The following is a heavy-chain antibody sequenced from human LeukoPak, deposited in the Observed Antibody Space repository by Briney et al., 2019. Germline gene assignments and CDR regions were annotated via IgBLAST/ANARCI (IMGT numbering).Heavy chain of an antibody. V-gene: IGHV3-21*01. Sequence: GGSLRLSCAASGFTFINYGINWVRQAPGKGLEWVASIGATDAYIYYAPSLKGRFTISRDNAKNSVYLQTNSLRAEDTGVYYCARDQGTAGWPIDYWGQGALVTVSS. D-gene: IGHD6-19*01. CDR3: ARDQGTAGWPIDY. J-gene: IGHJ4*02. CDR2: IGATDAYI. CDR1: GFTFINYG.